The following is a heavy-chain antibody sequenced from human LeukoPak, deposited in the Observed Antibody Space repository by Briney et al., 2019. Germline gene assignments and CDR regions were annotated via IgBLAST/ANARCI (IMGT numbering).Heavy chain of an antibody. D-gene: IGHD3-22*01. J-gene: IGHJ4*02. Sequence: GGSLGLSCAASGFTFSNYAMSWVRQAPGKGLEWVTFTSYADSVKGRFTISRDNSKNTLYLQMNSLRAEDTAVYYCARTYYYDTVLLDYWGQGTLVTVSS. CDR2: T. CDR1: GFTFSNYA. CDR3: ARTYYYDTVLLDY. V-gene: IGHV3-30*04.